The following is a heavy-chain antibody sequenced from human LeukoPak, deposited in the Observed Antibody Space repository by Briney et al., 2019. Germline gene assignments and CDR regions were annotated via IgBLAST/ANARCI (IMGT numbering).Heavy chain of an antibody. V-gene: IGHV3-30*02. CDR3: AKDSLVLRFLEWFQHFDY. D-gene: IGHD3-3*01. J-gene: IGHJ4*02. CDR2: IRYDGSNK. Sequence: GGSLRLSCAASGFTFSSYGMHWVRQAPGKGLEWVAFIRYDGSNKYYADSVKGRFTISRDDSKNTLYLQMNSLRAEDTAVYYCAKDSLVLRFLEWFQHFDYWGQGTLVTVSS. CDR1: GFTFSSYG.